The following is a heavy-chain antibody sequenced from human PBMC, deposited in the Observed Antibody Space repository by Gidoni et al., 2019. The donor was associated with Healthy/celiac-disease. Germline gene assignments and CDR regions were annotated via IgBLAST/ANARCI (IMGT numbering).Heavy chain of an antibody. D-gene: IGHD3-10*01. V-gene: IGHV3-9*01. CDR1: GFTFDDYA. CDR2: ISWNSGSI. J-gene: IGHJ4*02. Sequence: EVQLVESGGGLVQPGRSMRLSCAASGFTFDDYAMHWVRQAPGKGLEWVSGISWNSGSIGYADSVKGRFTISRDNAKNSLYLQMNSLRAEDTALYYCAKAKYGSGSYLFDYWGQGTLVTVSS. CDR3: AKAKYGSGSYLFDY.